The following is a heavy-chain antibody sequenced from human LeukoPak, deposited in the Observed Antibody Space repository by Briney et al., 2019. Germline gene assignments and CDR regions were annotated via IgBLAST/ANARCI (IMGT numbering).Heavy chain of an antibody. V-gene: IGHV4-34*01. CDR1: GGSISTYY. Sequence: TPSETLSLTCTVSGGSISTYYGNWIRQPPGKGLEWIGEINHSGSTNYNPSLKSRVTISVDTSKNQFSLKLSSVTAADTAVYYCARPRRITMVRGVINDAFDIWGQGTMVTVSS. CDR3: ARPRRITMVRGVINDAFDI. CDR2: INHSGST. J-gene: IGHJ3*02. D-gene: IGHD3-10*01.